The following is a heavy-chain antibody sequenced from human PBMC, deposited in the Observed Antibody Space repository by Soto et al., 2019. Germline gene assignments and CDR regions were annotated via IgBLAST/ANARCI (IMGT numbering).Heavy chain of an antibody. CDR2: IIPIFGTA. CDR1: GGTFSSYA. Sequence: SVKVSCKASGGTFSSYAISWVRQAPGQGLEWMGGIIPIFGTANYAQKFQGRVTITADESTSTAYMELSSLRSEDTAVYYCAREDTAMVPLNYWGQGTLVTVSS. V-gene: IGHV1-69*13. J-gene: IGHJ4*02. D-gene: IGHD5-18*01. CDR3: AREDTAMVPLNY.